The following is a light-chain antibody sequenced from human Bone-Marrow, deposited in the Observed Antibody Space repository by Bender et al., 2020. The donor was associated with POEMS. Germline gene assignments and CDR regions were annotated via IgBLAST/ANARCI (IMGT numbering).Light chain of an antibody. CDR1: SGYSSYA. CDR3: QTWGSGMRV. Sequence: QLVLTQPPSASASLGASVKLTCTLSSGYSSYAIAWHQHQAEKGPRFLMKVDSDGSHDKGDGIPDRFSGSSSGAERYLTISNLQSEDEADYYCQTWGSGMRVFGTGTKVTVL. V-gene: IGLV4-69*02. CDR2: VDSDGSH. J-gene: IGLJ1*01.